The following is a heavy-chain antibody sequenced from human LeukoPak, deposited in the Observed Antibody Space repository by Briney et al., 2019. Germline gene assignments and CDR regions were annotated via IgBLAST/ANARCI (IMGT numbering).Heavy chain of an antibody. D-gene: IGHD4-17*01. CDR3: ARGVGDYGDFDY. CDR1: GFTFSSNG. V-gene: IGHV3-33*01. Sequence: GWSLRLSCAASGFTFSSNGMHWVRQAPGKGLEWVAIIWYDGSKTYYADSVKGRFTISRDNSKNTLYLQMNSLKAGDTAVYYCARGVGDYGDFDYWGQGTLVTVSS. J-gene: IGHJ4*02. CDR2: IWYDGSKT.